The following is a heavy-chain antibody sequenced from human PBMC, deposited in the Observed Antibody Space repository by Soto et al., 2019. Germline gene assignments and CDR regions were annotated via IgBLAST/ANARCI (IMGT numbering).Heavy chain of an antibody. CDR3: ARVTNRHTYYYDSSGHSDY. V-gene: IGHV3-11*06. J-gene: IGHJ4*02. CDR1: GFTFSDYY. CDR2: ISSSSSYT. Sequence: GGSLRLSCAASGFTFSDYYMSWIRQAPGKGLEWVSYISSSSSYTNYADSVKGRFTISRDNAKNSLYLQMNSLRAEDTAAYYCARVTNRHTYYYDSSGHSDYRGQGTLVTVSS. D-gene: IGHD3-22*01.